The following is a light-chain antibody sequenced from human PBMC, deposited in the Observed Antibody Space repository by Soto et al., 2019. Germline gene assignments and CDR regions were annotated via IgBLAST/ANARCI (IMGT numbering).Light chain of an antibody. CDR3: SSYTTVPSPQWV. CDR2: EVS. Sequence: QSVLTQPASVSGSPGQSVAISCTGTSSDVGAYNYISWYQQHPGKAPKLLLSEVSNRPSGVSDRFSGSKSGNTASLTISGLQAEDEAHYYCSSYTTVPSPQWVFAGGTKVTVL. V-gene: IGLV2-14*01. J-gene: IGLJ3*02. CDR1: SSDVGAYNY.